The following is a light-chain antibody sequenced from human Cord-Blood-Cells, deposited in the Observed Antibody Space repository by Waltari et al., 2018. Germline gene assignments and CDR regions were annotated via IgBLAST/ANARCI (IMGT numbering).Light chain of an antibody. J-gene: IGLJ2*01. V-gene: IGLV2-14*01. CDR1: SSDVGGSNY. Sequence: QSALTQPASVSGSPGQSITISFTGTSSDVGGSNYVTCYQQHPCKAPKLMIYDVSNLPSGVSNRFSGSKSGNTASLTISWLQAEDEADYYCSSYTSSSTLVVFGGGTKLTVL. CDR2: DVS. CDR3: SSYTSSSTLVV.